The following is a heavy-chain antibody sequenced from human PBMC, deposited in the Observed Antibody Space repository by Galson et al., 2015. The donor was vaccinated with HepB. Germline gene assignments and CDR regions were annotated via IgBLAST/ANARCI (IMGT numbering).Heavy chain of an antibody. D-gene: IGHD2-15*01. J-gene: IGHJ4*02. CDR2: ISSSSSYI. V-gene: IGHV3-21*01. CDR1: GFTFSSYS. CDR3: ARGHEGGLDPAIDY. Sequence: SLRLSCAASGFTFSSYSMNWVRQAPGKGLEWVSSISSSSSYIYYADSVKGRFTISRDNAKNSLYLQMDSLRAEDTAVYYCARGHEGGLDPAIDYWGQGTLVTVSS.